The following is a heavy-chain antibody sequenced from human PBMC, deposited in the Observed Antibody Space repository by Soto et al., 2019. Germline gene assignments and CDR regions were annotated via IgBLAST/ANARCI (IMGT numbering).Heavy chain of an antibody. CDR3: ARHNLYYYGSGTS. V-gene: IGHV4-34*01. D-gene: IGHD3-10*01. CDR2: INHSGST. J-gene: IGHJ5*02. Sequence: SETLSLTCAVYGGSFSGYYWSWIRQPPGKGLEWIGEINHSGSTNYNPSLKSRVTISVDTSKNQFSLKLSSVTAADTAVYYCARHNLYYYGSGTSWGQGTLVTVSS. CDR1: GGSFSGYY.